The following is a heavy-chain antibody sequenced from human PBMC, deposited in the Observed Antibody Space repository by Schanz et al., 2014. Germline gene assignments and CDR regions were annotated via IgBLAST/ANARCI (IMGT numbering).Heavy chain of an antibody. D-gene: IGHD3-22*01. CDR1: GFTFSDHY. V-gene: IGHV3-11*01. J-gene: IGHJ4*02. CDR2: ISSSGTTI. Sequence: VQLVESGGGLVQPGGSLRLSCAASGFTFSDHYMDWVRQAPGKGLEWVSYISSSGTTIYYADSVKGRFTISRDNAKNSLFLQMNSLRVEDTAVYYCAKDPSHGDYDYYFDYWGQGTLVTVSS. CDR3: AKDPSHGDYDYYFDY.